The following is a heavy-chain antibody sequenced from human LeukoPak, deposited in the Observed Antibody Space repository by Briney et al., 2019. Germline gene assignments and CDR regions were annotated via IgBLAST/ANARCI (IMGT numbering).Heavy chain of an antibody. Sequence: PGGSLRLSCAASGFTFSTYAMHWVRQAPGKGLEWVAVISYDGANKNHADSVKGRFTIPRDNSKNTLYLQMNSLRAEDTAVYYCTRGPGYHDSSYLDYWGQGTLVTVSS. CDR1: GFTFSTYA. CDR2: ISYDGANK. CDR3: TRGPGYHDSSYLDY. V-gene: IGHV3-30*04. J-gene: IGHJ4*02. D-gene: IGHD3-22*01.